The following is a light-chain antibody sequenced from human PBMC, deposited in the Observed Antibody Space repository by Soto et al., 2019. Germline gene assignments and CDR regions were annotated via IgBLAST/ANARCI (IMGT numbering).Light chain of an antibody. Sequence: QSVLTQPASVSWSPGQSITISCTGTSSDIGGYNYVSWYQQHPGKAPKVMIYDVINRPSGVSDRFSGSKSGNTASLTISGLQADDEADYYCSSYATTNTRVVFGGGTKLTVL. J-gene: IGLJ2*01. V-gene: IGLV2-14*03. CDR1: SSDIGGYNY. CDR2: DVI. CDR3: SSYATTNTRVV.